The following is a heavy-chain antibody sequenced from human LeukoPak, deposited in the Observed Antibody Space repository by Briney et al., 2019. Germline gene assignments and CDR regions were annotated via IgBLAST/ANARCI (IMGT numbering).Heavy chain of an antibody. J-gene: IGHJ6*02. V-gene: IGHV1-69*13. CDR2: IIPIFGTA. CDR1: GDTFSSYA. CDR3: AKDAYCSSTSCPLYYYGLDV. D-gene: IGHD2-2*01. Sequence: GASVTVSCKASGDTFSSYAISWVRQAPGQGLEWMGGIIPIFGTANYAQKFQGRVTITADESTSTAYMELSSLRAEDTAVYYCAKDAYCSSTSCPLYYYGLDVWGQGTTVTVSS.